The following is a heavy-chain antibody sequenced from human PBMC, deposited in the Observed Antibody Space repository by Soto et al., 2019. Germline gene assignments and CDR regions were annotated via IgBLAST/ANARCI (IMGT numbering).Heavy chain of an antibody. D-gene: IGHD1-26*01. CDR2: ISSSSSTI. Sequence: EVQLVESGGGLVQPGGSLRLSCAASGFTFSSYSMILVRQAPWKRLELVAYISSSSSTIYYADAVKGRFTISRDNAKNSLYLQMNSLRDEDTAVYSCASATGGSGSYSGYWGQGTLVTASS. V-gene: IGHV3-48*02. CDR1: GFTFSSYS. CDR3: ASATGGSGSYSGY. J-gene: IGHJ4*02.